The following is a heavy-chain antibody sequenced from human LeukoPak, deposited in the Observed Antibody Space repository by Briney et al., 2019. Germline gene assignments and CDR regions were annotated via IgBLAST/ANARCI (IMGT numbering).Heavy chain of an antibody. Sequence: GGSLRLSCEASGFTFSGYSMNWVRQAPGKGLEWISYVSVGSSTIHYADSVKGRFTISRDNAKNSLYLQMNSVRDEDTAVYYCARTGDSSGYYVWFDPWGQGTLVTVSS. CDR3: ARTGDSSGYYVWFDP. CDR2: VSVGSSTI. D-gene: IGHD3-22*01. V-gene: IGHV3-48*02. CDR1: GFTFSGYS. J-gene: IGHJ5*02.